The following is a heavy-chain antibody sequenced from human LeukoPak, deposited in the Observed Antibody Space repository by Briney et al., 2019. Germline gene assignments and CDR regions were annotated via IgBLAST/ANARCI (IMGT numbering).Heavy chain of an antibody. J-gene: IGHJ4*02. V-gene: IGHV4-59*08. Sequence: SETLSLTCTVSGGSISNYYWNWIRQPPGKGLEWIGYIYYSGSTNYNPSLKSRVTISVDTSKNQFSLKLNSVTAADTAVYYCARRGGYSSSPDFWGQGTLVTVSP. CDR1: GGSISNYY. CDR3: ARRGGYSSSPDF. D-gene: IGHD6-13*01. CDR2: IYYSGST.